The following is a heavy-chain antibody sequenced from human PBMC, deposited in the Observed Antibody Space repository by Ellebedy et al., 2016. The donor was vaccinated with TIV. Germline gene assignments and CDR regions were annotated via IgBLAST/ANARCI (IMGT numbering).Heavy chain of an antibody. CDR3: ARYFDWLSLMHYLDY. CDR2: IDHGGGNT. Sequence: GGSLRLSCAASGFSFSSYAMTWVRQAPGKGLEWVSSIDHGGGNTYYADSVKGRFTISRDNSKNTLYLQVDSLRAEDTAVYYCARYFDWLSLMHYLDYWGQGTLVTVSS. J-gene: IGHJ4*02. CDR1: GFSFSSYA. V-gene: IGHV3-23*01. D-gene: IGHD3-9*01.